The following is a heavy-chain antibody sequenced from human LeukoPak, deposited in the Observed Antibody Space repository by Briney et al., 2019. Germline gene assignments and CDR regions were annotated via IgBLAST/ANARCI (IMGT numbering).Heavy chain of an antibody. CDR1: GGSVSCSIYY. J-gene: IGHJ4*02. V-gene: IGHV4-39*01. CDR2: IYYSGST. D-gene: IGHD3-9*01. CDR3: ASRNDILTGYVFDF. Sequence: SETLSLACTVSGGSVSCSIYYWGWIRQPPGKGLEWIGSIYYSGSTSYNPSLKSRVTISVDTSKNQFSLKLTSVTAADTAVYYSASRNDILTGYVFDFWGQGTLVTVSS.